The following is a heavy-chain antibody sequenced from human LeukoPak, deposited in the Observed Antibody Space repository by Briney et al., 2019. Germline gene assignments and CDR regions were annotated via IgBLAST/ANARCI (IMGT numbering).Heavy chain of an antibody. V-gene: IGHV4-59*01. CDR1: GGSISSYY. CDR3: ARGGFGAKGLFDY. Sequence: KPSETLSLTCTVSGGSISSYYWSWIRQPPGKGLEWMGYIYYSGSTNYNPSLKSRVTISVDTSKNQFSLKLSSVPAANTAVYYCARGGFGAKGLFDYWGQGTLVTVSS. D-gene: IGHD3-3*01. J-gene: IGHJ4*02. CDR2: IYYSGST.